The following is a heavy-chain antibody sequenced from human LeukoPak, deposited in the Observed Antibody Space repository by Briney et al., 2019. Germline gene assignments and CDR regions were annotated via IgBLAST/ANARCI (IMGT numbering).Heavy chain of an antibody. V-gene: IGHV4-39*07. Sequence: SETLSLTCTVSGGSISTANYYWGWIRQPPGKGLEWIGNIFYSGSTYYSPPLKSRLSISLDTSRNQFFLRLNSVTAADTAVYYCAKSNGYGLVDIWGRGTMVTVSS. D-gene: IGHD3-10*01. CDR1: GGSISTANYY. J-gene: IGHJ3*02. CDR2: IFYSGST. CDR3: AKSNGYGLVDI.